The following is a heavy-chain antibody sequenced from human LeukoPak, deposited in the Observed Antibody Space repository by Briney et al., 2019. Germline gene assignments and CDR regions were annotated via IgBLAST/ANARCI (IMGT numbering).Heavy chain of an antibody. D-gene: IGHD3-16*01. CDR2: ISKSSSTI. CDR1: GFIFSSYS. CDR3: ARDHDYSFDY. Sequence: HPGGSLRLSCAASGFIFSSYSMNWVRQAPGKGLEWLSYISKSSSTIYYADSVKGRFTISSDSAKNSLYLQMNSLRAEDTAVYYCARDHDYSFDYWGQGTLVTVSS. V-gene: IGHV3-48*01. J-gene: IGHJ4*02.